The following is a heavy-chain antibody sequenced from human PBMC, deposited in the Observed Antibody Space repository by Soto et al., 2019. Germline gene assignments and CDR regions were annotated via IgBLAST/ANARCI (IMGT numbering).Heavy chain of an antibody. Sequence: ASVKVSCKASGYTFTSYYMHWVRQAPGQGLEWMGIINPSGGSTSYAQKFKGRVTMTRDTSTSTVYMELSSLRSEDTAVYYCARDSRLRLYDSSGYYVYWGQGTLVTVSS. V-gene: IGHV1-46*03. CDR2: INPSGGST. J-gene: IGHJ4*02. CDR3: ARDSRLRLYDSSGYYVY. D-gene: IGHD3-22*01. CDR1: GYTFTSYY.